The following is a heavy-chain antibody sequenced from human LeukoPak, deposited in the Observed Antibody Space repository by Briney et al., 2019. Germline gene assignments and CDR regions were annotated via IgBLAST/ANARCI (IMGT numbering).Heavy chain of an antibody. CDR1: GFTFSDYY. D-gene: IGHD4-11*01. CDR3: ARDKDYILWFDP. V-gene: IGHV3-11*01. J-gene: IGHJ5*02. CDR2: ISNSGSTI. Sequence: GGSLRLSCAASGFTFSDYYMSWIRQAPGKGLEWVSYISNSGSTIYYADSVKGRFTISRDNAKNSLYLQMNSLRAEDTAVYYCARDKDYILWFDPWGQGTLVTVSS.